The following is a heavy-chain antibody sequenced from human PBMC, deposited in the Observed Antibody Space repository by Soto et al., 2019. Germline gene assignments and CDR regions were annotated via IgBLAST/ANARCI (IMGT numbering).Heavy chain of an antibody. CDR1: GYTFTTYD. CDR2: INAGNGNT. V-gene: IGHV1-3*01. Sequence: QVQLVQSGAEVKKPGASVKVSCKASGYTFTTYDMHWVRQAPGQRLEWMGWINAGNGNTKYSQKFQGRVTITRDTXXSTAYMELSSLRSEDTAVYYCARDRGQRVTGDYDYWGQGTLVTVSS. CDR3: ARDRGQRVTGDYDY. J-gene: IGHJ4*02. D-gene: IGHD7-27*01.